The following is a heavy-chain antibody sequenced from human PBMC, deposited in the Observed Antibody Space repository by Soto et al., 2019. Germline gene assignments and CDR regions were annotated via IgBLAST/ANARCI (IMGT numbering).Heavy chain of an antibody. D-gene: IGHD3-22*01. CDR1: GFTFRNYG. CDR3: AKDRMIVDPLGFDI. V-gene: IGHV3-23*01. J-gene: IGHJ3*02. Sequence: EVLLLEFGGGVVQPGGSLRLSCAVSGFTFRNYGMSWVRQAPGKGLEWVSSISNTGAVTYYADSVKGRFTISRDNSKNALNLQMNSLRADDTAVYYCAKDRMIVDPLGFDIWGQGTLVTVSS. CDR2: ISNTGAVT.